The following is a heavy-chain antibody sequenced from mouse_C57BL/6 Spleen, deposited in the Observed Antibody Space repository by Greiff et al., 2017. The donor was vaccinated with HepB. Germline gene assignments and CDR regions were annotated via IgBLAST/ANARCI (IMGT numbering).Heavy chain of an antibody. CDR2: IDPSDSYT. J-gene: IGHJ3*01. V-gene: IGHV1-50*01. CDR3: ARSEYYGSSYPFAY. D-gene: IGHD1-1*01. CDR1: GYTFTSYW. Sequence: QVQLQQPGAELVKPGASVKLSCKASGYTFTSYWMQWVKQRPGQGLEWIGEIDPSDSYTNYNQKFKGKATLTVDTSSSTAYMQLSSLTSEDSAVYYGARSEYYGSSYPFAYWGQGTLVTVSA.